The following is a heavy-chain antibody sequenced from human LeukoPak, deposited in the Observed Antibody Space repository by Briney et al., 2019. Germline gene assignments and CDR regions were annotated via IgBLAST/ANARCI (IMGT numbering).Heavy chain of an antibody. Sequence: ASVKVSCKASGYTFTGYYMHWVRHAPGQELECMGWINPNSAGTNYAQKFQGRVTMTRDTSISTAYMEPSRLRSDDTAVYYCARVRKTDVVVPAAYVFDYWGQGTLVTVSS. CDR3: ARVRKTDVVVPAAYVFDY. CDR1: GYTFTGYY. J-gene: IGHJ4*02. D-gene: IGHD2-2*01. V-gene: IGHV1-2*02. CDR2: INPNSAGT.